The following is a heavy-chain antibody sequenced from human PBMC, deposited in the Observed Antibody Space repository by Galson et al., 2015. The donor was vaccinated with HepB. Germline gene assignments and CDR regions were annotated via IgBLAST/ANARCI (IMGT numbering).Heavy chain of an antibody. D-gene: IGHD5-24*01. CDR3: VRDDNWAFDI. V-gene: IGHV3-48*01. J-gene: IGHJ3*02. CDR1: GFTFSGYS. Sequence: SPRLSCAASGFTFSGYSMNWFRQAPGKGLEWVSYITYSSGDKRYGDSAEGRFTISRDNAKNSLYLQINGLRAEDTAIYYCVRDDNWAFDIWGQGTMVTVSS. CDR2: ITYSSGDK.